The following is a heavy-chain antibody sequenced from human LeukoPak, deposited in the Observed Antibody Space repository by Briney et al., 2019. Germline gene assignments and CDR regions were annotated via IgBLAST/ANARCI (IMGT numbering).Heavy chain of an antibody. V-gene: IGHV3-23*01. Sequence: GGSLRLSCAASGFTFSSYAMSWVRQAPGKGLEWVSAISGSGGSTYYADSVKGRFTISRDNSKNTLYLQVNSLRAEDTAVYYCAKSIAAAGIFVLDYWGQGTLVTVSS. J-gene: IGHJ4*02. D-gene: IGHD6-13*01. CDR2: ISGSGGST. CDR1: GFTFSSYA. CDR3: AKSIAAAGIFVLDY.